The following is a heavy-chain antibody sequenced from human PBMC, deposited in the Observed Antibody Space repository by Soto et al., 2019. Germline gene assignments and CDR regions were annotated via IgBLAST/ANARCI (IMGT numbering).Heavy chain of an antibody. J-gene: IGHJ6*02. CDR2: IYHSGST. CDR1: GGSISSSNW. Sequence: SETQSLTCAVSGGSISSSNWWSWVRQPPGKGLEWIGEIYHSGSTNYNPSLKSRVTISVDKSKNQFSLKLCSVTAADTAVYYCARESGSYFGTDYYYYYGMDVWGQGTTVT. CDR3: ARESGSYFGTDYYYYYGMDV. V-gene: IGHV4-4*02. D-gene: IGHD1-26*01.